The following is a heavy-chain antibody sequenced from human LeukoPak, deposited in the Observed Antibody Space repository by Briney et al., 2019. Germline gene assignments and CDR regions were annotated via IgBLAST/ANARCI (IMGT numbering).Heavy chain of an antibody. J-gene: IGHJ1*01. Sequence: GGSLRLSCAASGFTFSSYTMNWVRQAPGKGLEWVSLISGSGGYTYFADSVKGRFTISRDNSKNTLYLQMNNLRPEDTAVYYCARDYDFWSGYSEHWGQGTRVTVSS. V-gene: IGHV3-23*01. CDR2: ISGSGGYT. CDR3: ARDYDFWSGYSEH. D-gene: IGHD3-3*01. CDR1: GFTFSSYT.